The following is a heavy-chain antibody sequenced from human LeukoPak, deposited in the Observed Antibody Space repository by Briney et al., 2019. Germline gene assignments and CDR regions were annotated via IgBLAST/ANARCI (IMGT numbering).Heavy chain of an antibody. CDR3: ARDSADISV. CDR1: GFTFRSYW. D-gene: IGHD5-12*01. V-gene: IGHV3-74*01. Sequence: GGSLRPSCAASGFTFRSYWMHWVRQAPGKGLVWVSRINSDGSSTNYADSVRGRFTISRDNAKNTVYLQMNSLRAEDTAVYYCARDSADISVWGKGTTVTVSS. J-gene: IGHJ6*04. CDR2: INSDGSST.